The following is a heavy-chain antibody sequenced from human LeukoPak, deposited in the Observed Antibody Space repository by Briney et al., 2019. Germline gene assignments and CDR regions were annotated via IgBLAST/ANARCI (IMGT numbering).Heavy chain of an antibody. CDR3: ARGPRYYGSGSSYFDY. J-gene: IGHJ4*02. D-gene: IGHD3-10*01. Sequence: ASVKVSCKASGYTFTGYYMHWVRQAPGQGLEWMGWINPNSGGTNYAQKLQGRVTMTRDTSISTAYMELSRLRSDDTAVYYCARGPRYYGSGSSYFDYWGQGTLVTVSS. CDR2: INPNSGGT. V-gene: IGHV1-2*02. CDR1: GYTFTGYY.